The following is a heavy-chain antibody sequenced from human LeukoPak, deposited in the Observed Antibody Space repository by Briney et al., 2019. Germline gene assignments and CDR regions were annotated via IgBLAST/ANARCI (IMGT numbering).Heavy chain of an antibody. CDR1: GFTFSNYA. CDR2: ISGSGGST. V-gene: IGHV3-23*01. CDR3: ARVRFLEWLLPFDY. J-gene: IGHJ4*02. D-gene: IGHD3-3*01. Sequence: QPGGSLRLSCAASGFTFSNYAMSWVRQAPGKGLEWVSVISGSGGSTYYADSVKGRFTISRDNAKNSLYLQMNSLRAEDTAVYYCARVRFLEWLLPFDYWGQGTLVTVSS.